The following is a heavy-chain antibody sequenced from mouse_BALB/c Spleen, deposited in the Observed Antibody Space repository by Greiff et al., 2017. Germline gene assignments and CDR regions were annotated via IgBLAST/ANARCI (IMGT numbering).Heavy chain of an antibody. CDR1: GYTFTSYV. D-gene: IGHD2-1*01. Sequence: EVQLQQSGPELVKPGASVKMSCKASGYTFTSYVMHWVKQKPGQGLEWIGYINPYNDGTKYNEKFKGKATLTSDKSSSTAYMELSSLTSEDSAVYYCASPPLYGNYVRWFAYWGQGTLVTVSA. CDR2: INPYNDGT. V-gene: IGHV1-14*01. J-gene: IGHJ3*01. CDR3: ASPPLYGNYVRWFAY.